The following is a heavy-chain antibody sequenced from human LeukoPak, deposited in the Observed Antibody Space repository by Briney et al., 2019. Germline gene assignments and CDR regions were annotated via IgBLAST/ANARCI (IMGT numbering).Heavy chain of an antibody. CDR3: ARSIWGSYRPLSN. J-gene: IGHJ4*02. CDR2: IKQDGSEK. V-gene: IGHV3-7*01. CDR1: GFTFSSYW. Sequence: GGSLRLSCAASGFTFSSYWMSWVRQAPGKGLEWVANIKQDGSEKYYVVSVKGRFTISRDNAKNSLYLQMNSLRAEDTAVYYCARSIWGSYRPLSNWGQGTLVTVSS. D-gene: IGHD3-16*02.